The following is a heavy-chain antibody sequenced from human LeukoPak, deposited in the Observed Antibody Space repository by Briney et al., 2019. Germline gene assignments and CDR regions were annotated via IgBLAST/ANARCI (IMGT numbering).Heavy chain of an antibody. J-gene: IGHJ4*02. Sequence: GASVKVSCMASGYTFTSYYMHWVRQAPGQGLEWMGIINPSGGSTSYAQKFQGRVTMTRDTSTSTVYMELSSLRSEDTAVYYCASSRSVAGTKFDYWGQGTLVTVSS. CDR1: GYTFTSYY. D-gene: IGHD6-19*01. CDR3: ASSRSVAGTKFDY. CDR2: INPSGGST. V-gene: IGHV1-46*01.